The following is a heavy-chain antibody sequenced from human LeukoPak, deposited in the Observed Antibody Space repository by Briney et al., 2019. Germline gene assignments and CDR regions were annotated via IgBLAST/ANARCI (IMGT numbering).Heavy chain of an antibody. CDR3: ARLAHSGYDLQYFDY. D-gene: IGHD5-12*01. V-gene: IGHV3-21*01. CDR1: GFTFSSYS. J-gene: IGHJ4*02. Sequence: GGSLRLSCAASGFTFSSYSMNWVRQAPGKGLEWVSSISSSSSYIYYADPVKGRFTISRDNAKNSLYLQMNSLRAEDTAVYYCARLAHSGYDLQYFDYWGQGTLVAVSS. CDR2: ISSSSSYI.